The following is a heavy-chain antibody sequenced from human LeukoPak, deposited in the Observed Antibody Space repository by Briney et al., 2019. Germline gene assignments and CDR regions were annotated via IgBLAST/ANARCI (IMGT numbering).Heavy chain of an antibody. J-gene: IGHJ4*02. CDR2: ISSSSSYI. CDR1: GFTFSSYS. V-gene: IGHV3-21*01. Sequence: GGSLRLSCAASGFTFSSYSMNWVRQAPGKGLEWVSSISSSSSYIYYADSVKGRFTISRDNAKNSLYLQMNSLRAEDTAVYYCARGWYDSSGSADYWGQGTLVTVSS. CDR3: ARGWYDSSGSADY. D-gene: IGHD3-22*01.